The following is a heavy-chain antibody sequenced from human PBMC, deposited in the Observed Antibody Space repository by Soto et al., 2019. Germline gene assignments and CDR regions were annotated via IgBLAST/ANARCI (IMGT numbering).Heavy chain of an antibody. CDR3: AKDRLGGNFDY. V-gene: IGHV3-23*01. J-gene: IGHJ4*02. CDR1: GFTFNNYA. CDR2: ISGTGGST. Sequence: QPGGSLRLSCAASGFTFNNYAMNWVRQAPGKGLEWVATISGTGGSTYYADSVKGRFTISRDNSKNTLYSQMNSLRAEDTAVYYCAKDRLGGNFDYWGQGTQVTVSS.